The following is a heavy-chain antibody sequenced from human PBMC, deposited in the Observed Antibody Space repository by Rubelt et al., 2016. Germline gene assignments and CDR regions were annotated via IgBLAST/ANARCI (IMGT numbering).Heavy chain of an antibody. J-gene: IGHJ4*02. V-gene: IGHV4-30-4*07. CDR2: IYYSGST. D-gene: IGHD4-17*01. Sequence: QVQLQESGPGLVKPSQTLSLTCAVSGGSISSGGYSWSWIRQPPGKGLEWIGYIYYSGSTYYNPSLKSRVTISVDTSKNQFSLKLSSVTAADTAVYYCARASDGDYYFDYWGQGTLVTVSS. CDR1: GGSISSGGYS. CDR3: ARASDGDYYFDY.